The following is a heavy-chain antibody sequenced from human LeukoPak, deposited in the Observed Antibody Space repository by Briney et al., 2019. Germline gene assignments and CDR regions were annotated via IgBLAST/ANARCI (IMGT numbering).Heavy chain of an antibody. J-gene: IGHJ6*03. CDR1: GGSFSGYY. D-gene: IGHD4-11*01. CDR3: ARWPRERNRITVTNYYYYMDV. Sequence: SETLSLTCAVYGGSFSGYYWSWIRQPPGKGLEWIGEINHSGSTNYNPSLKSRVTISVDTSKNQFSLKLSSVTAADSAVYYCARWPRERNRITVTNYYYYMDVWGRGTTVTVPS. CDR2: INHSGST. V-gene: IGHV4-34*01.